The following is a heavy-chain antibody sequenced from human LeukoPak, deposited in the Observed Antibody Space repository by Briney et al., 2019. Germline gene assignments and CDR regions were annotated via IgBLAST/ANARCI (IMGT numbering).Heavy chain of an antibody. V-gene: IGHV3-74*01. CDR3: ARSNQADDY. D-gene: IGHD4-11*01. J-gene: IGHJ4*02. CDR1: GFTFSNYW. CDR2: ISTGGSST. Sequence: PGGSLRLSCAASGFTFSNYWMHWVRQVPGKGLVWVSRISTGGSSTTYADSVKGRFTISRDNAKNTLYLQMNSLRAEDTAVYYCARSNQADDYWGQGTLVTVSS.